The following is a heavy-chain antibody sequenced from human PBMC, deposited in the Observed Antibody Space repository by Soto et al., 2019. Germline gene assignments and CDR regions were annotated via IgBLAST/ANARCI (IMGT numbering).Heavy chain of an antibody. J-gene: IGHJ4*02. D-gene: IGHD2-15*01. CDR1: GYAISSGFY. CDR3: ARVRRIGVSGSPGDS. Sequence: SETLSLTCDVSGYAISSGFYWAWIRQPPGKRLEWIGNIYFTGTTSYNPSLKTRVTMSVDTSKNQFSLRLSSVTAADTAVFYCARVRRIGVSGSPGDSRGQGTQVTVSS. V-gene: IGHV4-38-2*01. CDR2: IYFTGTT.